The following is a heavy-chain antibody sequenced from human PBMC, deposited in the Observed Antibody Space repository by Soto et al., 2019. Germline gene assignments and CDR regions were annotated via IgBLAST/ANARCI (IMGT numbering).Heavy chain of an antibody. CDR1: GFTFSDHH. Sequence: EVQLVESGGGLAQPGGSLRLSCATSGFTFSDHHMDWVRQAPGKGLECVARSLNKALGYTAEYAASVEGRFTISRDVLRISLSLQMNSLQAEDTAVYYCVRDSMRWSFDNCGQGILVTVSS. V-gene: IGHV3-72*01. CDR2: SLNKALGYTA. D-gene: IGHD2-15*01. CDR3: VRDSMRWSFDN. J-gene: IGHJ4*02.